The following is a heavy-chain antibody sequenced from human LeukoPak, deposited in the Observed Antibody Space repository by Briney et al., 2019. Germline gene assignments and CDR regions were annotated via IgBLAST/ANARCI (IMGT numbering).Heavy chain of an antibody. V-gene: IGHV4-31*03. D-gene: IGHD3-3*01. CDR3: AGDEAITIFGVITPNAFDI. Sequence: SETLSLTCTVSGGSISSGGFYWSWIRQPPGKGLEWIGSIYFSGTTYYNPSLKSRLTISVDTSKNHFSLRLSSVTAADTAVYYCAGDEAITIFGVITPNAFDIWGRGTMVTVSS. CDR2: IYFSGTT. CDR1: GGSISSGGFY. J-gene: IGHJ3*02.